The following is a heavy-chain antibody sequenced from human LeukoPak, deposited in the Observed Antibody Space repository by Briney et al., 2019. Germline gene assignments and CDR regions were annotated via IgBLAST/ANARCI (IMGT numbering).Heavy chain of an antibody. V-gene: IGHV1-18*01. D-gene: IGHD2/OR15-2a*01. CDR3: AIFPAVVGNSNPSDY. CDR1: GYTFTSYG. J-gene: IGHJ4*02. CDR2: IFSSNGDT. Sequence: ASVKVSCKASGYTFTSYGITWVRQAPAQGLEWMGWIFSSNGDTNYAGSLQGRLTMTTDTSTSTAYMELRSLRSDDTAVYYCAIFPAVVGNSNPSDYWGQGTLVTVSS.